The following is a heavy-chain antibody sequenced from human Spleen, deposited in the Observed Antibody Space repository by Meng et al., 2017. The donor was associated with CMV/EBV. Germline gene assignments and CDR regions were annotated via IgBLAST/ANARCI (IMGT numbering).Heavy chain of an antibody. CDR1: GYSFDIFG. Sequence: KASGYSFDIFGMTWVRQPPGQGLEWVGWISAENGDTRYARKFQGRVTVTTDTSTKTVYTEVRGLRSDDSAVYYCARAGAAVTTHFDFWGQGTLVTVSS. D-gene: IGHD4-17*01. V-gene: IGHV1-18*01. J-gene: IGHJ4*02. CDR2: ISAENGDT. CDR3: ARAGAAVTTHFDF.